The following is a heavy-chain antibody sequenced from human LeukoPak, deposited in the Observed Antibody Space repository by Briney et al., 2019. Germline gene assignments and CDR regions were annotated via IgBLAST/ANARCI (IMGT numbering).Heavy chain of an antibody. J-gene: IGHJ3*02. V-gene: IGHV4-59*01. CDR3: ARAYYYDSQGAFDI. D-gene: IGHD3-22*01. Sequence: SETLSLTCTVSGGSMNQYYWSWIRQPPGKGLEWIGYIYYSGSTNYNPSLKSRVTISVDTSKNQFSLKLSSVTAADTAVYYCARAYYYDSQGAFDIWGQGTMVTVSS. CDR2: IYYSGST. CDR1: GGSMNQYY.